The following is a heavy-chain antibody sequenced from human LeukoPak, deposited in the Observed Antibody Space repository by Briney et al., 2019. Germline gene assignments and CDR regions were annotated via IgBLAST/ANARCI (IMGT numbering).Heavy chain of an antibody. CDR3: VRSRSYYFDY. V-gene: IGHV3-20*04. D-gene: IGHD1-26*01. Sequence: GGSLRLSCAASGFTFDDYGMSWVRQDPGRRLEWVSAVDWIGGRTSYADSVKGRFTISRDNAKNSLYLQMNSLRAEDTALYFCVRSRSYYFDYWGQGTLVTVSS. J-gene: IGHJ4*02. CDR2: VDWIGGRT. CDR1: GFTFDDYG.